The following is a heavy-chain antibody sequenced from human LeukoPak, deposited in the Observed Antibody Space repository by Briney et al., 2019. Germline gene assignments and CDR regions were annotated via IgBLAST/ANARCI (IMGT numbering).Heavy chain of an antibody. D-gene: IGHD3-22*01. V-gene: IGHV1-69*13. CDR3: ARTANYYDSSGYFPFDY. Sequence: GASVNVSCKASGGTFSSYAISWVRQAPGQGLEWMGGIIPIFGTANYAQKFQGRVTITADESTSTAYMELSSLRSEDTAVYYCARTANYYDSSGYFPFDYWGQGTLVTVSS. CDR2: IIPIFGTA. J-gene: IGHJ4*02. CDR1: GGTFSSYA.